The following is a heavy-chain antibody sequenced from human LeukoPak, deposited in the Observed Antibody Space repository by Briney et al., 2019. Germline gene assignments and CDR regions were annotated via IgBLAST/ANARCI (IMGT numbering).Heavy chain of an antibody. CDR1: GGSISSSNW. J-gene: IGHJ3*02. D-gene: IGHD1-26*01. Sequence: SETLSLTCAVSGGSISSSNWWSWVRQPPGKGLEWIGYIYYSGSTNYNPSLKSRVTISVDTSKNQFSLKLSSVTAADTAVYYCARWELGPNDAFDIWGQGTMVTVSS. CDR2: IYYSGST. CDR3: ARWELGPNDAFDI. V-gene: IGHV4-4*02.